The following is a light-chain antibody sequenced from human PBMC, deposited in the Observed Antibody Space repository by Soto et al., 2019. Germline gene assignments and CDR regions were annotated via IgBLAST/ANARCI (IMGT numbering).Light chain of an antibody. CDR1: QSVSSN. J-gene: IGKJ2*01. Sequence: EIVMTQSPATLSVSPGERVTLSCRASQSVSSNLAWYQQKPGQAPRLLISGTSARATGIPARFSGSGSGTDFTLTISSLQSEAFAVYFCLQYNNWPLYTFGQGTKLEIK. V-gene: IGKV3-15*01. CDR2: GTS. CDR3: LQYNNWPLYT.